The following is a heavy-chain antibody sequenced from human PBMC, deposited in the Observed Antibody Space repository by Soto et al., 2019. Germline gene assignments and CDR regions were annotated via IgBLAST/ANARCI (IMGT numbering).Heavy chain of an antibody. CDR2: ISGSGGST. CDR1: GFTFSSYA. V-gene: IGHV3-23*01. Sequence: GGSLRLSCAASGFTFSSYAMSWVRQAPGKGLEWVSAISGSGGSTYYADSVKGRFTISRDNSKNTLYRQMNSLRAEDTAVYYCAKDLNPYYYDSSGYYPNWFDPWGQGTLVTVSS. D-gene: IGHD3-22*01. CDR3: AKDLNPYYYDSSGYYPNWFDP. J-gene: IGHJ5*02.